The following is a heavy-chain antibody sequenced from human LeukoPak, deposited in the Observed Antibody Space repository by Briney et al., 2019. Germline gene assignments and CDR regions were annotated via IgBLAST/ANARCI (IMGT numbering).Heavy chain of an antibody. CDR2: IRSKADGGTP. D-gene: IGHD2-15*01. V-gene: IGHV3-15*07. CDR3: TTRSPARYCSDGACYSSADY. Sequence: GGSLRLSCAASGFSFSDAWMNWVRQAPGKGLESVGHIRSKADGGTPDYIAPVKGRFTISRDDSKDTLYLQMNSLNTEDTAMYYCTTRSPARYCSDGACYSSADYWGQGTLVTVSS. J-gene: IGHJ4*02. CDR1: GFSFSDAW.